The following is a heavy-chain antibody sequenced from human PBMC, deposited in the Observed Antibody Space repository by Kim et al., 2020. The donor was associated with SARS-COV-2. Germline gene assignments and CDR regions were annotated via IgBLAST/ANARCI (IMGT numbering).Heavy chain of an antibody. V-gene: IGHV3-9*01. D-gene: IGHD5-18*01. J-gene: IGHJ6*03. CDR3: VKGSTGYRYGRDYYYYMDV. CDR2: ITWNSDTK. CDR1: GFSFDDYA. Sequence: GGSLRLSCVASGFSFDDYAMYWVRQAPGKGLEWVSTITWNSDTKIYGDSVKGRFTISRDNAKNSLYLQMNSLKIEDTALYYCVKGSTGYRYGRDYYYYMDVWGKGTTVTVS.